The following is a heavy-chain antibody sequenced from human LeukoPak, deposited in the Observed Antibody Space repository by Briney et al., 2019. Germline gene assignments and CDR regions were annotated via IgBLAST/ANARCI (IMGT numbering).Heavy chain of an antibody. J-gene: IGHJ4*02. CDR3: ARAHTSSYYFDY. Sequence: PSETLSLTCTVSGGSISSYYWSWIRQPPGKGLEWIGYIYYSGSTNCNPFLKSRVTISVDTSKNQFSLKLSSVTAADTAVYYCARAHTSSYYFDYWGQGTLVTVSS. D-gene: IGHD2-2*01. CDR1: GGSISSYY. V-gene: IGHV4-59*01. CDR2: IYYSGST.